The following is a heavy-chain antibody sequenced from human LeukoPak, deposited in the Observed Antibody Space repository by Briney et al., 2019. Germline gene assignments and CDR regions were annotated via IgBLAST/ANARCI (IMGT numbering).Heavy chain of an antibody. CDR2: IIPVLNIT. CDR3: ARDQGLTAPPPYGLDV. V-gene: IGHV1-69*04. D-gene: IGHD5-18*01. Sequence: SVQVSCKTSGGTLSTSAITWVRQAPGQGLEWMGRIIPVLNITTYAQRFQGRVTITADTSTSTVYMELSSLRSEETAVYYCARDQGLTAPPPYGLDVWGQGTTVIVSS. J-gene: IGHJ6*02. CDR1: GGTLSTSA.